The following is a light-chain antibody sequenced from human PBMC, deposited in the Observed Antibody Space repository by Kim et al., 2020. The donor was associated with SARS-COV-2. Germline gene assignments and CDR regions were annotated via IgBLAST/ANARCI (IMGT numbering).Light chain of an antibody. J-gene: IGLJ2*01. CDR2: GNS. CDR1: SSNIGAGYD. V-gene: IGLV1-40*01. CDR3: QSYDSSLSGFV. Sequence: QSVLTQPPSVSGAPGQRVTISCTGSSSNIGAGYDVHWYQQLPGTAPKLLIYGNSNRPSGVPDRFSGSKSGISASLAITGLQAEDEADYYCQSYDSSLSGFVFGGGTQLTVL.